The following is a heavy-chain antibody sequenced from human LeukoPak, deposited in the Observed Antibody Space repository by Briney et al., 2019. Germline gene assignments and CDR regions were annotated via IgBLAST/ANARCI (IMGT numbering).Heavy chain of an antibody. J-gene: IGHJ4*02. CDR3: AKHLVSGYSGPFED. V-gene: IGHV3-30*18. CDR2: ISYDGSIT. CDR1: GFTFSSFG. Sequence: GGSLRLSCAASGFTFSSFGMHWVRQTPGKGLEWLAVISYDGSITYHAYSVKGRFTISRDNSKNTLYLQMNSLRAEDTAVYYCAKHLVSGYSGPFEDWGQGTLVTVSS. D-gene: IGHD3-22*01.